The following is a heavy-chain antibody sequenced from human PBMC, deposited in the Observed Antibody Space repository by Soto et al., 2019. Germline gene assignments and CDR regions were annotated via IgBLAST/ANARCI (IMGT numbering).Heavy chain of an antibody. J-gene: IGHJ3*02. CDR1: GYTLTELS. CDR2: FDPEDGET. V-gene: IGHV1-24*01. Sequence: ASVKVSCKVSGYTLTELSMHWVRQAPGKGLEWMGGFDPEDGETIYAQKFQGRVTMTEDTSTDTANMELSSLRSEDTAVFYCATDLCSGGSCFFAFDIWGQGTMVTVSS. CDR3: ATDLCSGGSCFFAFDI. D-gene: IGHD2-15*01.